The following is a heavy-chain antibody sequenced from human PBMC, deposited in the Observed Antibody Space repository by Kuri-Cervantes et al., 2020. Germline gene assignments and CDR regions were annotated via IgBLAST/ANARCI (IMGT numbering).Heavy chain of an antibody. CDR2: SSSSGSTI. V-gene: IGHV3-48*03. J-gene: IGHJ4*02. CDR3: ARGGYYDILTIGFGY. Sequence: GESLKISCAASGFTFSSYEMNWVRQAPGKGQEWVSYSSSSGSTIYYADSVKGRFTISRDNAKNTLYLQMNSLRSEDRSVYFFARGGYYDILTIGFGYWGQGALVTVSS. CDR1: GFTFSSYE. D-gene: IGHD3-9*01.